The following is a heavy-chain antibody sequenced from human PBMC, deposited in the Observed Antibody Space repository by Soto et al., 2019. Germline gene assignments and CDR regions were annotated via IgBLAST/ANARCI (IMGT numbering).Heavy chain of an antibody. D-gene: IGHD5-12*01. CDR1: GYTFTSYG. CDR2: ISAYNGNT. CDR3: ARGRGYCGYDKGPKSGGMDV. J-gene: IGHJ6*02. Sequence: QVQLVQSGAEVKKPGASVKVSCKASGYTFTSYGISWVRQAPGQGLEWMGWISAYNGNTNYAQKLQGRVTMTTDTSTETGHMALERLRSDDTALYYCARGRGYCGYDKGPKSGGMDVWGQGTTVTVPS. V-gene: IGHV1-18*01.